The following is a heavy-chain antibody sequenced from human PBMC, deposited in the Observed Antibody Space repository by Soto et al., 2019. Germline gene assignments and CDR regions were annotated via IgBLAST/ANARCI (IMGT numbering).Heavy chain of an antibody. V-gene: IGHV1-3*01. CDR1: GYTFTDYA. Sequence: ASVKVSCKAYGYTFTDYAIHWVRQAPGQGLEWMGWINVGNGNTGYSRKFQGRVTNARDMSASTAYIEVTSLTSEDTAIYYCAREGAHYTPLDHWGQGALVTVSS. J-gene: IGHJ4*02. D-gene: IGHD2-15*01. CDR3: AREGAHYTPLDH. CDR2: INVGNGNT.